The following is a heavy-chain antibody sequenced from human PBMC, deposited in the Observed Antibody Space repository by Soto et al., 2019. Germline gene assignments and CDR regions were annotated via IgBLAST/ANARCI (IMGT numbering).Heavy chain of an antibody. V-gene: IGHV5-10-1*01. CDR1: GYSFTSYW. J-gene: IGHJ6*02. CDR2: IDPSDSYT. Sequence: GESLKISCKGSGYSFTSYWISWVRQMPGKGLEWMGRIDPSDSYTNYSPSFQGHVTISADKSISTAYLQWSSLKASDTAMYYCASHSIAEAGSTYYYYYYGMEVWGQGTTVTVSS. D-gene: IGHD6-13*01. CDR3: ASHSIAEAGSTYYYYYYGMEV.